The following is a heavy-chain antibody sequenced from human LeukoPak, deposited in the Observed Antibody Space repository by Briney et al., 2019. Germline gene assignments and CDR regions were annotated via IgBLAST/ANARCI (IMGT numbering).Heavy chain of an antibody. D-gene: IGHD6-6*01. Sequence: SETLSLTCTVSGGSISTNSYYWGWIRQPPGKGLEWIGNIYYRGSTYYNPSLKSRVTISVDTSKNQFSLRLSSVTAADTAVYYCARVAYSSSSEARYYYYYMDVWGKGTTVTVSS. J-gene: IGHJ6*03. CDR1: GGSISTNSYY. V-gene: IGHV4-39*01. CDR3: ARVAYSSSSEARYYYYYMDV. CDR2: IYYRGST.